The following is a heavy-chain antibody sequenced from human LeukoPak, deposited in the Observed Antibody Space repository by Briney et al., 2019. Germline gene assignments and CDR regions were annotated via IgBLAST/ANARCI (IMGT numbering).Heavy chain of an antibody. CDR1: GFTFSSYW. CDR3: VRASWVYYGSGSDFDY. J-gene: IGHJ4*02. Sequence: GGSLRLSCAASGFTFSSYWMHWVRQAPGKGLVWVARINSDGSSTSYADSVKGRFTISRDNAKNTLYLQMNSLRAEDTAVYYCVRASWVYYGSGSDFDYWGQGTLVTVSS. V-gene: IGHV3-74*01. D-gene: IGHD3-10*01. CDR2: INSDGSST.